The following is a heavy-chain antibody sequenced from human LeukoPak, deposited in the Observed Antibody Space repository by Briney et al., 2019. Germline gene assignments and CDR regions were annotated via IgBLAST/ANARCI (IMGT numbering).Heavy chain of an antibody. CDR1: GGSISSSSYY. D-gene: IGHD6-6*01. CDR2: IYYSGST. Sequence: PSETLSLTCTVSGGSISSSSYYWGWIRQPPGKGLEWIGSIYYSGSTYYNPSLKSRGTISVDTSNNQFSLKLSSVTAADTAVYYCARGLTRGKNRAARPHYYYYMDVWGKGTTVTVSS. J-gene: IGHJ6*03. CDR3: ARGLTRGKNRAARPHYYYYMDV. V-gene: IGHV4-39*07.